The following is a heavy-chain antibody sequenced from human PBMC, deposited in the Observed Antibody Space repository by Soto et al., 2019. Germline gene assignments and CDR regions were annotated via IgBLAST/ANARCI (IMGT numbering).Heavy chain of an antibody. D-gene: IGHD2-15*01. CDR1: GGTFSNYT. J-gene: IGHJ4*02. CDR2: IIPILGIP. CDR3: ARDSGYCSGSSCQIEGPIDY. Sequence: QVQLVQSGAEVKKPGSSVKVSCKASGGTFSNYTISWVRQAPGQGLEWMGRIIPILGIPTYAQKFQGRVTITADKSTSTAYMELSSLRSEDTAVYYCARDSGYCSGSSCQIEGPIDYWGQGTLVTVSS. V-gene: IGHV1-69*08.